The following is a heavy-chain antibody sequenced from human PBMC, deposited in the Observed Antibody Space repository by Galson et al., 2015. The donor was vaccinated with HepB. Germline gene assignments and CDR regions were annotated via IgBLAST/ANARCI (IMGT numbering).Heavy chain of an antibody. J-gene: IGHJ4*02. Sequence: SLRLSCAASGFTFRSFGIHWVRQAPGKGLEWVALIWADGTNTYYADSVKGRFTISRDNSKNTLNLQMNSLRAEDTAVYYCARKSGWYGRPIDYWGQGTLVTVSS. CDR1: GFTFRSFG. D-gene: IGHD6-19*01. CDR2: IWADGTNT. V-gene: IGHV3-33*08. CDR3: ARKSGWYGRPIDY.